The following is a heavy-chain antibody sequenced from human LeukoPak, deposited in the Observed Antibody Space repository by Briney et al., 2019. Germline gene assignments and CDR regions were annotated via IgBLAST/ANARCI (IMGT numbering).Heavy chain of an antibody. Sequence: SQTLSLTCALSGDSVSSNSATWNWIRQSPSRGLEWLGRTYYRSKWYNGYAVSVKSRITINPDTSKNEFSLQLNSVTPDDTAVYYCARAVNTAMDYWGQGNLVTVSS. CDR3: ARAVNTAMDY. J-gene: IGHJ4*02. CDR2: TYYRSKWYN. D-gene: IGHD5-18*01. CDR1: GDSVSSNSAT. V-gene: IGHV6-1*01.